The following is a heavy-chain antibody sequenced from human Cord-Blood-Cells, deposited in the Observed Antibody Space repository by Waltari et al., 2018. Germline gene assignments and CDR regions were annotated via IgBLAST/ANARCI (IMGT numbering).Heavy chain of an antibody. D-gene: IGHD2-8*01. CDR3: AIGGESMLYEGASPFDY. CDR2: INPNLGGT. CDR1: GYTFTGYY. Sequence: QVQLVQSGAEVKKPGASVKVSCKASGYTFTGYYMHWVRQAPGQGLEWMGWINPNLGGTKHAQKFQGWVTMTRDTSISTTYMELSRLRSDDTAVYYWAIGGESMLYEGASPFDYWGQGTLVTVSS. V-gene: IGHV1-2*04. J-gene: IGHJ4*02.